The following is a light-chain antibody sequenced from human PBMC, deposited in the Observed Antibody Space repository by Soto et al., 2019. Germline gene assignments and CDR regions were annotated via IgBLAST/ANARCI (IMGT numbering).Light chain of an antibody. CDR1: SSDVGDYKY. J-gene: IGLJ1*01. Sequence: QSVLTQPASVSGSPGQSITISCTGTSSDVGDYKYVSWYQQHPDKAPKLIIFVNSNRPSGISNRFSASKSGNTASLTISGRQAEDEADYYCSSYKSSDTPYVFGTGTKVTVL. CDR2: VNS. CDR3: SSYKSSDTPYV. V-gene: IGLV2-14*01.